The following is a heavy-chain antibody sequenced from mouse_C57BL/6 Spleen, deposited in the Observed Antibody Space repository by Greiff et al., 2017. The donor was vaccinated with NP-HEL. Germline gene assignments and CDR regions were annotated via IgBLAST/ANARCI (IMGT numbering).Heavy chain of an antibody. V-gene: IGHV1-15*01. D-gene: IGHD1-1*01. CDR1: GYTFTDYE. CDR2: IDPETGGT. Sequence: LVESGAELVRPGASVTLSCKASGYTFTDYEMHWVKQTPVHGLEWIGAIDPETGGTAYNQKFKGKAILTADKSSSTAYMELRSLTSEDSAVYYCTRMGPNYYGSSSWFAYWGQGTLVTVSA. CDR3: TRMGPNYYGSSSWFAY. J-gene: IGHJ3*01.